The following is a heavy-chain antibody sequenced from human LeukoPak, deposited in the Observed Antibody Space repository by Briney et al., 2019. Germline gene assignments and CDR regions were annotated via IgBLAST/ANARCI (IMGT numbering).Heavy chain of an antibody. J-gene: IGHJ4*02. CDR1: GYTFTSYY. D-gene: IGHD6-6*01. CDR3: AIAAPPRALLDY. Sequence: ASVKVSCKSSGYTFTSYYMHLVRQAPGQGLEWMGIINPSGGSTSYAQKFQVKGTITRDTSTSTVSMELSSLSSEDTAVYYCAIAAPPRALLDYWGQGTLVTVSS. CDR2: INPSGGST. V-gene: IGHV1-46*03.